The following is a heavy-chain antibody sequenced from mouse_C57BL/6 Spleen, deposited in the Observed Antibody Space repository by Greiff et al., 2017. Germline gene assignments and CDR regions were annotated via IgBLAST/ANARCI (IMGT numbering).Heavy chain of an antibody. V-gene: IGHV14-1*01. CDR2: IDPEDGDT. CDR1: GFNIKDYY. D-gene: IGHD2-13*01. Sequence: EVQLQQSGAELVRPGASVKLSCTASGFNIKDYYMHWVKQRPEQGLEWIGRIDPEDGDTEYAPKFQGKATMTADTSSNTAYLQLSSLTSEDTAVYYCTEIYYDDSAWFAYWGQGTLVTVSA. J-gene: IGHJ3*01. CDR3: TEIYYDDSAWFAY.